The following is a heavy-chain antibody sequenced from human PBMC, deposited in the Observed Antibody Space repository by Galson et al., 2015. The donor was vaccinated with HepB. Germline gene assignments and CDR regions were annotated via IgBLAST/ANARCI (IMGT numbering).Heavy chain of an antibody. J-gene: IGHJ3*02. V-gene: IGHV1-3*01. CDR3: ATKNKNAFDI. D-gene: IGHD1/OR15-1a*01. CDR2: INAGNGNT. CDR1: GYTFTSYA. Sequence: SVKVSCKASGYTFTSYAMHWVRQAPGQRLEWMGWINAGNGNTKYSRKFQGRVAMTWDASTSTVFMELSSLRSEDTAVYYCATKNKNAFDIWGRGTMVTVSS.